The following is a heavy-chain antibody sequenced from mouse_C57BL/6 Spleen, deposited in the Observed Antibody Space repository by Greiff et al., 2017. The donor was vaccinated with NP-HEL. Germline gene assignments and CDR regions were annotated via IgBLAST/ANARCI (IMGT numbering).Heavy chain of an antibody. CDR3: ARWPVTTGYFDY. Sequence: QVQLQQSGPELVKPGASVKISCKASGYAFSSSWMNWVKQRPGKGLEWIGRIYPGDGVTNYNGKFKGKATLTADKSTSTAYMQLSSLTSEDSAVYIGARWPVTTGYFDYWGQGTTLTVSS. J-gene: IGHJ2*01. CDR2: IYPGDGVT. D-gene: IGHD1-1*01. V-gene: IGHV1-82*01. CDR1: GYAFSSSW.